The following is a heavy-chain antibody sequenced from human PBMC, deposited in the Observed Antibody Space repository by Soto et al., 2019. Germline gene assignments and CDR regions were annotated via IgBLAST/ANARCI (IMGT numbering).Heavy chain of an antibody. D-gene: IGHD5-18*01. J-gene: IGHJ4*02. V-gene: IGHV4-39*01. Sequence: SETLSLTCTVSGGSISSSSYYWGWIRQPPGKGLEWIGSIYYSGSTYYNPSLKSRVTISVDTSKNQFSLKLSSVTAADTAVYCCARSRRGYSYGEVKYWGQGTLVTVSS. CDR2: IYYSGST. CDR1: GGSISSSSYY. CDR3: ARSRRGYSYGEVKY.